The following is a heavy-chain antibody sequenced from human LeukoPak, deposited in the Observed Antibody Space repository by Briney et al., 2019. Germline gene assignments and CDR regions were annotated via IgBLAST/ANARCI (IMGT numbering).Heavy chain of an antibody. J-gene: IGHJ5*02. CDR2: INHSGST. CDR3: ARWYGSGFNWFDP. Sequence: SETLSLTCAVYGGSFIGYYWTWIRQPPGKGLEWIGQINHSGSTDYNPPLKSRVSISVDTSKNQFSLRLNSVTAADTAVYYCARWYGSGFNWFDPWGQGILVTVSS. D-gene: IGHD6-19*01. V-gene: IGHV4-34*01. CDR1: GGSFIGYY.